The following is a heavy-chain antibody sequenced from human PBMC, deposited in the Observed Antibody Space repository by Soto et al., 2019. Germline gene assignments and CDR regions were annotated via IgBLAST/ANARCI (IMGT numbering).Heavy chain of an antibody. CDR1: GGTFSSYP. CDR3: ARRNTSGYLRYFDS. CDR2: TFPILDRG. D-gene: IGHD3-22*01. V-gene: IGHV1-69*10. Sequence: EASVKVSCKASGGTFSSYPITWVRQAPGQGLEWMGGTFPILDRGNYAQKFQGRLTITTDKSTNTAYMELSSLRSEDTAVYYCARRNTSGYLRYFDSWGQGTLVTVSS. J-gene: IGHJ4*02.